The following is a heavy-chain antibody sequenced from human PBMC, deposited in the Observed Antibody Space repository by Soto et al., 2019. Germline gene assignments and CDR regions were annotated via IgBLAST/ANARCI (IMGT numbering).Heavy chain of an antibody. Sequence: PSGTLSLTCTVTGASIDIYYWSWIRQPPGKGLEWIGHIYYTGSANYNPSLKSRATISVDASKTQFSLSLISMTAADTAVYYCAPGGGLTGYSWGKETLVTVPS. V-gene: IGHV4-59*08. CDR3: APGGGLTGYS. CDR2: IYYTGSA. J-gene: IGHJ4*02. D-gene: IGHD7-27*01. CDR1: GASIDIYY.